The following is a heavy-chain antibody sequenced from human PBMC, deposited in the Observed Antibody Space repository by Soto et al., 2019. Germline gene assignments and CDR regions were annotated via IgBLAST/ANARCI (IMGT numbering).Heavy chain of an antibody. J-gene: IGHJ4*02. D-gene: IGHD3-16*02. Sequence: QVQLVESGGGVVQPGRSLRLSCAASGFTFSSYGMHWVRQAPGKGLEWVAVIWYDGSNKYYADSVKGRFTISRDNSKSTLYLQMNSLRAEETAVYYCARDKGSYSMMTFGGVIGPLDYWGKGTLVTVAS. V-gene: IGHV3-33*01. CDR1: GFTFSSYG. CDR2: IWYDGSNK. CDR3: ARDKGSYSMMTFGGVIGPLDY.